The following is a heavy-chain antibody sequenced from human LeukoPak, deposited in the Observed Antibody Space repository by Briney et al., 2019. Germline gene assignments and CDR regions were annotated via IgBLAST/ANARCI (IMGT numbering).Heavy chain of an antibody. D-gene: IGHD1-26*01. Sequence: GGSLRLSCAASGFTFSGSAMHWVRQASGKGLERVGRIRSKANSYATAYAASVKGRFTISRDDSKNTAYLQMNSLKTEDTAVYYCTRHLWELQDYYYMDVWGKGTTVTVSS. J-gene: IGHJ6*03. CDR2: IRSKANSYAT. V-gene: IGHV3-73*01. CDR1: GFTFSGSA. CDR3: TRHLWELQDYYYMDV.